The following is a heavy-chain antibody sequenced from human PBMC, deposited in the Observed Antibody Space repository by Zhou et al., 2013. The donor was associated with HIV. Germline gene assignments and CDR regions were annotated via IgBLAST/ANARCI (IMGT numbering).Heavy chain of an antibody. J-gene: IGHJ3*02. CDR3: ATGTLNRALAANAFEI. CDR1: GYTFTDYY. Sequence: EVQLVQSGAEVKKPGATVKISCKVSGYTFTDYYIHWVQQAPGKGLQWMGLLDPEDDGALFAEKFQGRVTMTADTATDTAYMELNSLRPEDTAVYYCATGTLNRALAANAFEIWGQGTMVTVSS. CDR2: LDPEDDGA. V-gene: IGHV1-69-2*01.